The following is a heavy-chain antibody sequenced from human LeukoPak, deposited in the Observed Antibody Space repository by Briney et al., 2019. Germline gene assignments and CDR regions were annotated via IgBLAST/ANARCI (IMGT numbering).Heavy chain of an antibody. CDR2: IKLEGSEK. Sequence: PGGSLRLSCAASGFTFTRFGMSWVRQAPGKGLEWVANIKLEGSEKDYGDSVKCRFTISRDNAKNSLYLQMNSLRAEDTAVYYCATSGGDYWGQGTLVTVSS. CDR1: GFTFTRFG. V-gene: IGHV3-7*01. J-gene: IGHJ4*02. D-gene: IGHD3-10*01. CDR3: ATSGGDY.